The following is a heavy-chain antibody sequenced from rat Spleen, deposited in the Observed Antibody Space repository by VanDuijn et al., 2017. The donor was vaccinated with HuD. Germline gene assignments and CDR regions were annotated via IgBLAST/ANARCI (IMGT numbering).Heavy chain of an antibody. CDR1: GFTFSDFA. Sequence: EVQLVESGGGLVQPGRSLKLSCAASGFTFSDFAMAWVRQAPKKGLEWVASIIYDGSKTDYRDSVKGRFTISRDNAKSTPYLQMDSLRSEDTATYYCARGRDWFAYWGQGTLVTVSS. J-gene: IGHJ3*01. CDR3: ARGRDWFAY. D-gene: IGHD1-11*01. V-gene: IGHV5-17*01. CDR2: IIYDGSKT.